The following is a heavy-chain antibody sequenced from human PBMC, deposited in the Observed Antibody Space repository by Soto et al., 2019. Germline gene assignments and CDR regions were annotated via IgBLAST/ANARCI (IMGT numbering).Heavy chain of an antibody. D-gene: IGHD3-22*01. Sequence: SETLSLTCAVYGASGDSFKNYFWTWIRQSPGKGLEWLGEINHGGNVNYNPSLGSRVTMSADMSKKQFSLNLRSVTAADTAVYYCARVSRGYYDSWGQETLVTVSS. V-gene: IGHV4-34*01. CDR3: ARVSRGYYDS. CDR1: GDSFKNYF. J-gene: IGHJ4*02. CDR2: INHGGNV.